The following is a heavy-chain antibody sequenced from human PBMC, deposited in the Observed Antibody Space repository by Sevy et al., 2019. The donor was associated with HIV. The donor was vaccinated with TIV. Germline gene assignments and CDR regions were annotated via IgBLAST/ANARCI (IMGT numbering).Heavy chain of an antibody. CDR3: XXXXXXXSYRLFDY. V-gene: IGHV3-74*01. CDR1: GFTFSSYW. J-gene: IGHJ4*02. CDR2: INSDGSST. Sequence: GGSLRLSCAASGFTFSSYWMHWVRQAPGKGLVWVSRINSDGSSTSYADSVKGRFTISRDNAKNTLYLQMNSLRAEDXXXXXXXXXXXXXSYRLFDYWGQGTLVTVSS. D-gene: IGHD3-16*02.